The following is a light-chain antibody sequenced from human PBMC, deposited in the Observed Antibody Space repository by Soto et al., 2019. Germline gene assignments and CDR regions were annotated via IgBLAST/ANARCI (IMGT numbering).Light chain of an antibody. J-gene: IGKJ1*01. Sequence: DIVMTQSPVTLSVSPGHRATLSCRASQSVGHNLAWFQQKPGQAPRLLIYGASAGAPGIPDRFSGSGFGTEFTLSISSLQSEDLAVYYCQQYNNWPRTFGQGTKVEMK. CDR3: QQYNNWPRT. CDR2: GAS. V-gene: IGKV3-15*01. CDR1: QSVGHN.